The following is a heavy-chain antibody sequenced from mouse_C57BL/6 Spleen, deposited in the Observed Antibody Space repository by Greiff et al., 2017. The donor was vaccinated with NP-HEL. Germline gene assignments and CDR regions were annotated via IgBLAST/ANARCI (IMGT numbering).Heavy chain of an antibody. CDR3: ARREYYSKGDYFDY. Sequence: VQLQQPGAELVKPGASVKMSCKASGYTFTSYWITWVKQRPGQGLEWIGDIYPGSGSTNYNEKFKSKATLTVDTSSSTAYMQLSSLTSEDSAVYYCARREYYSKGDYFDYWGQGTTLTVSS. D-gene: IGHD2-5*01. V-gene: IGHV1-55*01. CDR2: IYPGSGST. J-gene: IGHJ2*01. CDR1: GYTFTSYW.